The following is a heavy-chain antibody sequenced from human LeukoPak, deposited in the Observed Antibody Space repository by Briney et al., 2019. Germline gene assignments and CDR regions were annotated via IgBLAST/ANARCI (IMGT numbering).Heavy chain of an antibody. CDR2: INTGNGNT. D-gene: IGHD1-26*01. Sequence: ASVKVSCKASEYTFTSYAMHWVRQAPGQRLEWMGWINTGNGNTKYLQKFQGRVTITRDTSASTAYMELGSLRSEDTAVYYCARDYFRGSYDYWGQGTLVTVSS. V-gene: IGHV1-3*04. CDR1: EYTFTSYA. J-gene: IGHJ4*02. CDR3: ARDYFRGSYDY.